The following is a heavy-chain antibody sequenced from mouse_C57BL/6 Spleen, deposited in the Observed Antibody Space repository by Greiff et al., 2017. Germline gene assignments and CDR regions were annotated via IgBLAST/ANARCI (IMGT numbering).Heavy chain of an antibody. J-gene: IGHJ3*01. CDR2: ISYDGSN. CDR3: ARDENDYDAWFAY. V-gene: IGHV3-6*01. Sequence: EVQLQQSGPGLVKPSQSLSLTCSVTGYSITSGYYWNWIRQFPGNKLEWMGYISYDGSNNYNPSLKNRISITRDTSKNQFFLKLNSVTTEDTATYYCARDENDYDAWFAYWGQGTLVTVSA. D-gene: IGHD2-4*01. CDR1: GYSITSGYY.